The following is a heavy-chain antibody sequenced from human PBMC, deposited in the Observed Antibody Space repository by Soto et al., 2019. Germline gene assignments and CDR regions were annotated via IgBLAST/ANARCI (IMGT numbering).Heavy chain of an antibody. V-gene: IGHV3-30-3*01. CDR1: GFTFSSYA. D-gene: IGHD3-22*01. Sequence: PGGSLRLSCAASGFTFSSYAMHWVRQAPGKGLEWVAVISYDGSNKYYADSVKGRFTISRDNSKNTLYLQMNSLRAEDPAVYYCARDYYYDSSGLTIYYYGMDVWGQGTTVTVSS. J-gene: IGHJ6*02. CDR2: ISYDGSNK. CDR3: ARDYYYDSSGLTIYYYGMDV.